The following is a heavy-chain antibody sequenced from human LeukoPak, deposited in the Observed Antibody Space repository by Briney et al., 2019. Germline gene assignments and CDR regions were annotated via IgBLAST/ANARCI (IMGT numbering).Heavy chain of an antibody. J-gene: IGHJ4*02. Sequence: SVKVSCKASGGTFSIYAISWVRPAPGQGLEWMGGIIPIFGTANYAQKFQGRVTITADESTSTDYMELSSLRSEDTAVYYCARDWTYCGGDCYSGFDYWGQGTLVTVSS. D-gene: IGHD2-21*02. V-gene: IGHV1-69*01. CDR1: GGTFSIYA. CDR2: IIPIFGTA. CDR3: ARDWTYCGGDCYSGFDY.